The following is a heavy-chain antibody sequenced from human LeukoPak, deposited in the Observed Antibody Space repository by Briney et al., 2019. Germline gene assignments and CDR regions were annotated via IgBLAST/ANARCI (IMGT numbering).Heavy chain of an antibody. CDR3: ARDHTYSSSRYRPRHMDV. V-gene: IGHV3-11*01. CDR2: ISSSGSTI. J-gene: IGHJ6*03. CDR1: GFTFSDYY. Sequence: PGGSLRLSCAASGFTFSDYYMSWIRQAPGKGLEWVSYISSSGSTIYYADSVKGRFTISRDNDKNSLYLQMTSLRAEDTAVYYCARDHTYSSSRYRPRHMDVWGKGTTVTVSS. D-gene: IGHD6-13*01.